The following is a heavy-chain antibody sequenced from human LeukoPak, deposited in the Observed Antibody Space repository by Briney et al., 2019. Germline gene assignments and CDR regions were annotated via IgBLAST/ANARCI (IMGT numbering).Heavy chain of an antibody. V-gene: IGHV4-34*01. J-gene: IGHJ6*02. CDR1: GGSFSGYY. Sequence: SETLSLTCAVYGGSFSGYYWSWIRQPPGKGLEWIGEINDSGSTNYNPSLKRRVTISVSPSTKTLSLNLSSLTAAATDPYYCARITCRDASSTYYYYYYATDVSGHRTTGTASS. CDR2: INDSGST. D-gene: IGHD5-24*01. CDR3: ARITCRDASSTYYYYYYATDV.